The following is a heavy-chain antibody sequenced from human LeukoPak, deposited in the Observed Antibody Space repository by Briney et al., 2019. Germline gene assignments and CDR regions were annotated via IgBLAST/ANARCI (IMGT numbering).Heavy chain of an antibody. CDR3: ASQDVFRYLGY. J-gene: IGHJ4*02. D-gene: IGHD2-21*01. Sequence: GGSLRLSCAASGFTFSTYEMNWVRQAPGKGLEWVSYISSSGTTIYYADSVKGRFTISRDNAKNSLHLQMNSLRAEDTAVYYCASQDVFRYLGYWGQGTLVAVSS. V-gene: IGHV3-48*03. CDR2: ISSSGTTI. CDR1: GFTFSTYE.